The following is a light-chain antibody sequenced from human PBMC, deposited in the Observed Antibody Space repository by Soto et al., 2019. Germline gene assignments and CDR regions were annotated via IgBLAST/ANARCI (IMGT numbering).Light chain of an antibody. CDR1: NNDVGNYKL. V-gene: IGLV2-23*01. Sequence: QSALTQPASVSESPGQSITISCTGTNNDVGNYKLVSWFQHHLGKAPKLIIYEGTKRPSGVSNRFSASQSGNTASLTISGLQAEAEADYYCCSYADTYTFVFGTRTKVTV. CDR3: CSYADTYTFV. J-gene: IGLJ1*01. CDR2: EGT.